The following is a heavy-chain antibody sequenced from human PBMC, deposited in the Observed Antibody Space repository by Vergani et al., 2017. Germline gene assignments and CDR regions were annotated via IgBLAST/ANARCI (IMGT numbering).Heavy chain of an antibody. V-gene: IGHV1-2*02. J-gene: IGHJ3*02. CDR2: INPNSGGT. CDR3: ARERVRIAATNDAFDI. CDR1: GYTFTGYY. D-gene: IGHD6-13*01. Sequence: QVQLVQSGAEVKKPGASVKVFCKASGYTFTGYYMHWVRQAPGQGLEWMGWINPNSGGTNYAQKFQGRVTMTRDTSISTAYMELSRLRSDDTAVYYCARERVRIAATNDAFDIWGQGTMVTVSS.